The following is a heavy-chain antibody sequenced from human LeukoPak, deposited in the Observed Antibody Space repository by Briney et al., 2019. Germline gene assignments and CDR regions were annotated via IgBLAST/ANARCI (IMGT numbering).Heavy chain of an antibody. Sequence: SETLSLTCAVYGGSFSGYYWSWIRQPPGKGLEWIGEINHSGSTNYNPSLKSRVTISVDTSKNQFSLKLSSVTAADTAVYYCARGLVEVELRYLDYWGQGTLVTVSS. V-gene: IGHV4-34*01. D-gene: IGHD1-7*01. CDR1: GGSFSGYY. CDR2: INHSGST. CDR3: ARGLVEVELRYLDY. J-gene: IGHJ4*02.